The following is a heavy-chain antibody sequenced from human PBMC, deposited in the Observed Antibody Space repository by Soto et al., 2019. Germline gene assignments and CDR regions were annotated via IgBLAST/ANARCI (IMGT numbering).Heavy chain of an antibody. J-gene: IGHJ4*02. CDR3: ANDPGRWKDESFDY. Sequence: QITLKESGPTLVKPTHTLTLTCTFSVFSLSTSGVGVGWIRQPPGKALEWLALIYWDDDKRYSPSLKSRLTITNDTSKNQVVLKMTNMDTVETATYYRANDPGRWKDESFDYWGQGTLVTVSS. CDR2: IYWDDDK. V-gene: IGHV2-5*02. D-gene: IGHD1-1*01. CDR1: VFSLSTSGVG.